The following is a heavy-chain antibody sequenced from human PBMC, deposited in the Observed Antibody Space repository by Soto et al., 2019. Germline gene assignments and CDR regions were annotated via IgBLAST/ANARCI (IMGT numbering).Heavy chain of an antibody. D-gene: IGHD2-8*02. Sequence: ASVKVSCKASGYTFTGYYMHWVRQAPGQGLEWMGWINPNSGGTNYAQKFQGWVTMTRDTSISTAYMELSRLRSDDTAVYYCARGQGLVGDAFDIWGQGTMVTVSS. J-gene: IGHJ3*02. CDR2: INPNSGGT. CDR1: GYTFTGYY. V-gene: IGHV1-2*04. CDR3: ARGQGLVGDAFDI.